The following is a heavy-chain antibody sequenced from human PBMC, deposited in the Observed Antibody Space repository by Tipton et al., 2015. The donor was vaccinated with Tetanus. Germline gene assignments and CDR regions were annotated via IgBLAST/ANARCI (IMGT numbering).Heavy chain of an antibody. CDR2: VENGGTP. J-gene: IGHJ4*02. CDR1: GDFITSTSYY. V-gene: IGHV4-39*01. CDR3: ARHVLALARVDPPDS. Sequence: TLSLTCTVSGDFITSTSYYWGWIRQAPGKGLEWIGAVENGGTPYYNPSLRSRVTISRDTSKNQVSLRLTSVTAADTAIYYCARHVLALARVDPPDSWGQGTLVTVSS. D-gene: IGHD3-10*01.